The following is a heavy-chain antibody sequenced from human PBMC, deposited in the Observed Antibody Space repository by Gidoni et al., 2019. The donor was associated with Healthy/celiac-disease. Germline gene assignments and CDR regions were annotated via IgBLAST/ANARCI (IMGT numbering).Heavy chain of an antibody. J-gene: IGHJ5*02. D-gene: IGHD3-22*01. CDR1: GGSISSGGYY. CDR2: IYYSGST. Sequence: QVQLQESGPGLVKPSQTLSLTCTVSGGSISSGGYYWSWIRQHPGKGLEWIGYIYYSGSTYYNPSLKSRVTISVDTSKNQFSLKLSSVTAADTAVYYCAGVMPFGAYCYDSSGFLHWFDPWGQGTLVTVSS. V-gene: IGHV4-31*03. CDR3: AGVMPFGAYCYDSSGFLHWFDP.